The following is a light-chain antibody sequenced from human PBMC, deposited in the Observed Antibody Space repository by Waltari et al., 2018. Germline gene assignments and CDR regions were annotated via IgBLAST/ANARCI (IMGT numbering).Light chain of an antibody. CDR2: AAS. CDR3: QQSYNTPRT. J-gene: IGKJ3*01. CDR1: QSISTH. V-gene: IGKV1-39*01. Sequence: DIQMTQSPSSLSASVGDRVSIPCRASQSISTHFNWYQQKPGKAPKLLIYAASKLQSGVPARFSGRGSETEFTLTISSLQPEDFAVYYCQQSYNTPRTFGPGTKVDIK.